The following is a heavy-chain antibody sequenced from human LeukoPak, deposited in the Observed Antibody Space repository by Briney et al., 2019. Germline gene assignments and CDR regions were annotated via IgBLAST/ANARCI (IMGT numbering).Heavy chain of an antibody. V-gene: IGHV4-59*01. Sequence: PSETLSLTCTVSGGSISSYYWGWIRQPPGKGLEWIGYIYYGGSTNYNPSLKSRVTISVDTSKNQFSLKLSSVTAADTAVYYCARGEDIVVVPAAMPAFPFDYWGQGTLVTVSS. CDR1: GGSISSYY. D-gene: IGHD2-2*01. CDR3: ARGEDIVVVPAAMPAFPFDY. CDR2: IYYGGST. J-gene: IGHJ4*02.